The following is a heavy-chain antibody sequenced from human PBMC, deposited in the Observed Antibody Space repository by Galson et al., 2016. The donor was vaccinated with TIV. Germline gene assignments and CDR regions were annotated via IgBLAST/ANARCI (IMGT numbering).Heavy chain of an antibody. CDR3: AKCRNTAMDTYYYYYGLEV. CDR2: IIPLFGEA. J-gene: IGHJ6*02. Sequence: SVKVSCKASGDTFSSFVISWVRQAPGQGLEWMGGIIPLFGEAHYAQKFQGRVTISADESTSTVDMELSGLRSGDTAMYYCAKCRNTAMDTYYYYYGLEVWGQGTTVTVAS. D-gene: IGHD5-18*01. V-gene: IGHV1-69*13. CDR1: GDTFSSFV.